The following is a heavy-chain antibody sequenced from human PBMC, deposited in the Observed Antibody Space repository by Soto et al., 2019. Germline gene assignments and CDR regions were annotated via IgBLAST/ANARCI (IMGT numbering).Heavy chain of an antibody. V-gene: IGHV3-23*01. CDR1: GFTFSSYA. Sequence: SLRLSCAASGFTFSSYAMSWVRQAPGKGLEWVSAISGSGGSTYYADSVKGRFTISRDNSKNTLYLQMNSLRAEDTAVYYCANPPLQLERRRYYYGMDVWGQGTTVTVSS. D-gene: IGHD1-1*01. CDR2: ISGSGGST. CDR3: ANPPLQLERRRYYYGMDV. J-gene: IGHJ6*02.